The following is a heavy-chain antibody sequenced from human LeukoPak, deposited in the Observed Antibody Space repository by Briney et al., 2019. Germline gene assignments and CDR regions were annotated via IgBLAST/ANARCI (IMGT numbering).Heavy chain of an antibody. CDR1: RFTFSNFW. Sequence: GGSLRLSCAASRFTFSNFWMTWVRQAPEKGLEWVANIKQDGSEKNYVDSVKGRFTISRDNAKNSLCMQMNSLRAEDTAVYYCAREWVGVGGKSRFDSWGQGTLVTVSS. CDR3: AREWVGVGGKSRFDS. J-gene: IGHJ4*02. V-gene: IGHV3-7*05. D-gene: IGHD1-26*01. CDR2: IKQDGSEK.